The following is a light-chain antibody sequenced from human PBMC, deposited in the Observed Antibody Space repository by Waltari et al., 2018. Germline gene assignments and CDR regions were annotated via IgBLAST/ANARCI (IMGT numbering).Light chain of an antibody. J-gene: IGKJ4*01. CDR3: QEYLDSPLT. CDR2: WAS. Sequence: DIVMTQSPDSLAVSLGERATINCKSSKSLLYIADKKNYVAWYQEKPGQPPKLLIYWASSRESGVADRFSGSGSGTDFSLTISGRQAEDVAVYYCQEYLDSPLTFGGGTKVEIK. CDR1: KSLLYIADKKNY. V-gene: IGKV4-1*01.